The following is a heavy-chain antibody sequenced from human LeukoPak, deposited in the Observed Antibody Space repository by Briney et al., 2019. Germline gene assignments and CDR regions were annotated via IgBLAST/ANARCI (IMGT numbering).Heavy chain of an antibody. CDR1: GFTFSGYN. D-gene: IGHD3-16*01. CDR3: ARGGGLDV. J-gene: IGHJ6*02. Sequence: GGSLRLSCAASGFTFSGYNMNWVRQAPGKGPEWISYISSSSTTINYADSVKGRFTISRDNAKNSLYLQMSNLRAEDAAVYFCARGGGLDVWGQGATVTVSS. V-gene: IGHV3-48*01. CDR2: ISSSSTTI.